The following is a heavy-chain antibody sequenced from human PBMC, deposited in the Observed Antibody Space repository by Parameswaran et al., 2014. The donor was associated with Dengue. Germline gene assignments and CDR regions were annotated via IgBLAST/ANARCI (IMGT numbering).Heavy chain of an antibody. CDR2: INPGNGNT. Sequence: WVRQAPGQRLEWMGWINPGNGNTKYSQKFQGRVTITRDTSASTAYMELSSLRSEDTAVYYCARGGSLYSSSWYYNWFDPWGQGTLVTVSS. J-gene: IGHJ5*02. CDR3: ARGGSLYSSSWYYNWFDP. V-gene: IGHV1-3*01. D-gene: IGHD6-13*01.